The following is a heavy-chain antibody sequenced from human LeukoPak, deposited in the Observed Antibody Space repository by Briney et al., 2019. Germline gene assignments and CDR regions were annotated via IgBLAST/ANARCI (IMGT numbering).Heavy chain of an antibody. CDR2: ISAYNGNI. Sequence: ASVKVSCKASGYTFTSYGISWVRQAPGQGLEWMGWISAYNGNINYAQKLQGRVTMTTDTSTSTAYMELRSLRSDDTAVYYCAMKTRAPEEELWFGELGLDPWGQGTLVTVSS. J-gene: IGHJ5*02. V-gene: IGHV1-18*01. D-gene: IGHD3-10*01. CDR1: GYTFTSYG. CDR3: AMKTRAPEEELWFGELGLDP.